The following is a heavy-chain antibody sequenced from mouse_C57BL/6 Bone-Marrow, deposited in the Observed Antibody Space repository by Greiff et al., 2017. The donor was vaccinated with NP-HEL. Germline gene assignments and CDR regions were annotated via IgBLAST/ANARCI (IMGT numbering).Heavy chain of an antibody. D-gene: IGHD1-1*01. Sequence: VKLVESGPGLVAPSQSLSITCTVSGFSLTSYAISWVRQPPGKGLEWLGVIWTGGGTNYNSALKSRLSISKDNSKSQVFLKMNSLQTDDTARYYCARTGSSYGRYYFDYWGQGTTLTVSS. J-gene: IGHJ2*01. CDR3: ARTGSSYGRYYFDY. CDR1: GFSLTSYA. CDR2: IWTGGGT. V-gene: IGHV2-9-1*01.